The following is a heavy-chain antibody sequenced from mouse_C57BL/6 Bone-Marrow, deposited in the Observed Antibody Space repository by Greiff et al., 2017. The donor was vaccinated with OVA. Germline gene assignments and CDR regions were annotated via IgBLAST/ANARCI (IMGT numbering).Heavy chain of an antibody. J-gene: IGHJ2*01. V-gene: IGHV1-76*01. CDR3: ARLRLRHFDY. D-gene: IGHD1-2*01. CDR2: IYPGSGNT. CDR1: GYTFTDYY. Sequence: VKLVESGAELVRPGASVKLSCKASGYTFTDYYINWVKQRPGQGLEWIARIYPGSGNTYYNEKFKGKATLTAEKSSSTAYMQLSSLTSEDSAVYFCARLRLRHFDYWGQGTTLTVSS.